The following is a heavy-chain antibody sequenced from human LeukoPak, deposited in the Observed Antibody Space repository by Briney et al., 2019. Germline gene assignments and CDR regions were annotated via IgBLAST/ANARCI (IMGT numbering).Heavy chain of an antibody. CDR2: INDSGTT. CDR3: ARKAVGATSNYFDY. J-gene: IGHJ4*02. V-gene: IGHV4-34*01. Sequence: SETLSLTCAVYGGSFRGNYWTWIRQPPGKGLEWIGEINDSGTTNYNPSLKSRVTISIDTPKNQISLKLSSVTAADTAVYYCARKAVGATSNYFDYWGQGTLVTVSS. CDR1: GGSFRGNY. D-gene: IGHD1-26*01.